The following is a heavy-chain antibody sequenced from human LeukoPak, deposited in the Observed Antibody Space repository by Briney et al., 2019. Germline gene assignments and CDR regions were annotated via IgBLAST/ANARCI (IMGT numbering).Heavy chain of an antibody. Sequence: SETLSLTCTVSGDSISSYYWSWIRQPPGKGLEWIGYIYYTGSTNCNPSLKSRVTLSVDTPKNQLSLKLSSVTAADTAVYYCARGLFSSSWYFDLWGRGTEVIVSS. CDR3: ARGLFSSSWYFDL. J-gene: IGHJ2*01. V-gene: IGHV4-59*01. CDR2: IYYTGST. D-gene: IGHD6-13*01. CDR1: GDSISSYY.